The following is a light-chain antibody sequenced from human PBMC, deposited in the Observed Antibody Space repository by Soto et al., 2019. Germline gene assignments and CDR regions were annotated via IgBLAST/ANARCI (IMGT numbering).Light chain of an antibody. CDR1: QSVSTY. Sequence: EIVLTQSPATLSLSPGERATLSCRASQSVSTYLAWYQQKPGQAPRLLIYDTFDRATGIPARFSGGGSGTDFTLTISSLEPEDFAVYYCQQYRNWPRTFGQGTKVDI. CDR3: QQYRNWPRT. CDR2: DTF. V-gene: IGKV3-11*01. J-gene: IGKJ1*01.